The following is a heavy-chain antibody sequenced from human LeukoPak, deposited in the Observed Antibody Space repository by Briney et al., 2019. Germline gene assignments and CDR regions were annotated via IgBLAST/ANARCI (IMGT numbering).Heavy chain of an antibody. D-gene: IGHD3-22*01. CDR1: GGIFSSYT. J-gene: IGHJ3*02. V-gene: IGHV1-46*01. CDR2: INPSGGST. Sequence: ASVKVSCKASGGIFSSYTISWVRQAPGQGLEWMGIINPSGGSTSYAQKFQGRVTMTRDMSTSTVYMELSSLRSEDTAVYYCARTAYYYDSSGLNDAFDTWGQGTMVTVSS. CDR3: ARTAYYYDSSGLNDAFDT.